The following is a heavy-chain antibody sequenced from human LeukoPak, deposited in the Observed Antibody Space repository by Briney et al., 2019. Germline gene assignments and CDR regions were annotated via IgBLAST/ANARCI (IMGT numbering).Heavy chain of an antibody. CDR3: ARSHGGCIRSCGMDV. CDR1: GFTFSSYG. J-gene: IGHJ6*02. D-gene: IGHD1-14*01. Sequence: PWGSPRLSCAASGFTFSSYGMHWVPPAPGKGLEWVAVIWYDGSNKYYADSGKGRFTISRDNSKNTLYLQMNSLRAEDTAVDYCARSHGGCIRSCGMDVGGRETGDTVSS. CDR2: IWYDGSNK. V-gene: IGHV3-33*01.